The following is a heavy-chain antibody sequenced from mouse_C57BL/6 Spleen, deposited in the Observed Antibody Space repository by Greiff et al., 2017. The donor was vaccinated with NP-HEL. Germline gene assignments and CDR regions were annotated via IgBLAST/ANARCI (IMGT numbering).Heavy chain of an antibody. V-gene: IGHV6-6*01. J-gene: IGHJ4*01. CDR1: GFTFSDAW. D-gene: IGHD1-1*01. CDR2: IRNKANNHAT. Sequence: EVKVEESGGGLVQPGGSMKLSCAASGFTFSDAWMDWVRQSPEKGLEWVAEIRNKANNHATYYAESVKGRFTISRDDSKSSVYLQMNSLRAEDTGIYYCTRQRIYYYGSSLYYAMDYWGQGTSVTVSS. CDR3: TRQRIYYYGSSLYYAMDY.